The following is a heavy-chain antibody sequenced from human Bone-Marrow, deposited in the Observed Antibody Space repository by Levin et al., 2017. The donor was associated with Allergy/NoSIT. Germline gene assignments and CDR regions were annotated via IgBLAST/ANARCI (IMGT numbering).Heavy chain of an antibody. CDR3: ASRGPGLRPLVY. J-gene: IGHJ4*02. V-gene: IGHV1-69*06. D-gene: IGHD3-10*01. CDR2: IITLFGTV. CDR1: GGTFSTYS. Sequence: SVKVSCKSLGGTFSTYSISWVRQAPGQGLEWVGGIITLFGTVNYAQNFEGRVTISADKSTNTVYMELTSLRLEDTAIYYCASRGPGLRPLVYWGQGTLVTVSS.